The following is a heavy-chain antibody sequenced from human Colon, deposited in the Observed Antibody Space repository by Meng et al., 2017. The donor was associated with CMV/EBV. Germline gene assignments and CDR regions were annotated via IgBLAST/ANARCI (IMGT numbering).Heavy chain of an antibody. D-gene: IGHD1-26*01. CDR1: AYSINSNHY. Sequence: SETLSLTCGVSAYSINSNHYWAWIRQPPGKGLEFIGSVYHGGSTYYNPSLKSRVTLSMTTSRNQFSLKLTSVTAADTAVYYCARDVGGPPHVWFDPWGQGTLVTVSS. CDR2: VYHGGST. J-gene: IGHJ5*02. CDR3: ARDVGGPPHVWFDP. V-gene: IGHV4-38-2*02.